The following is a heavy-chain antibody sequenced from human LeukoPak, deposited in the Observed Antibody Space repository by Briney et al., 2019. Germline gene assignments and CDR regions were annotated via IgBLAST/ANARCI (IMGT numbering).Heavy chain of an antibody. CDR1: GFIFSSYW. Sequence: GGSLRLSCAASGFIFSSYWMHWVRQAPGKGLVWVSHINSDGSITSYADSVKGRFTISRDNAKNTLYLQMNSLRAEDTAVYYCARDAVDTANAVWGQGTTVTVSS. CDR3: ARDAVDTANAV. D-gene: IGHD5-18*01. CDR2: INSDGSIT. J-gene: IGHJ6*02. V-gene: IGHV3-74*01.